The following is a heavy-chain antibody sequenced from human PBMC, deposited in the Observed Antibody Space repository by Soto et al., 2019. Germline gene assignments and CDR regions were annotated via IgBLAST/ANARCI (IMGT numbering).Heavy chain of an antibody. CDR1: GFTFGDYA. CDR3: TRRYDFWSGYYPNPPYYYYYMDV. CDR2: IRSKAYGGTT. D-gene: IGHD3-3*01. Sequence: GGSLRLSCTASGFTFGDYAMSWFRQAPGKGLEWVGFIRSKAYGGTTEYAASVKGRFTISRDDSKSIAYLQMNSLKTEDTAVYYCTRRYDFWSGYYPNPPYYYYYMDVWGKGTTVTVSS. J-gene: IGHJ6*03. V-gene: IGHV3-49*03.